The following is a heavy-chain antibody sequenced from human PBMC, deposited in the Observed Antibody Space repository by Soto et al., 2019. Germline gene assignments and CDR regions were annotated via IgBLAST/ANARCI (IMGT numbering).Heavy chain of an antibody. CDR3: GTGAVVAAYPAWVDT. CDR2: FIPIFPTP. Sequence: QVQLVQSGAELKKPGSSVKVSCKASGGSVTAYTINWVRQAPGQGLEWIGAFIPIFPTPNYAQKFQGRVTIAADGPTKSAYLELNSLTSDDAAVYYCGTGAVVAAYPAWVDTSGQGTVVTASS. J-gene: IGHJ5*02. V-gene: IGHV1-69*12. CDR1: GGSVTAYT. D-gene: IGHD2-15*01.